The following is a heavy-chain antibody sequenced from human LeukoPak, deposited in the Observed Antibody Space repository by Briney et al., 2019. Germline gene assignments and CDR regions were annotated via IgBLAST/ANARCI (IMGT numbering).Heavy chain of an antibody. CDR1: DDSFSSHY. D-gene: IGHD4-17*01. J-gene: IGHJ3*02. CDR2: ISYIGST. Sequence: SETLSLTCAVSDDSFSSHYWTWIRQPPGKGLEWIGYISYIGSTNYNPSLKSRVTISKDTSKNQFSLKLSSVTAADTAVYYCARDLVTVTKGFDIWGQGTMVSVS. V-gene: IGHV4-59*11. CDR3: ARDLVTVTKGFDI.